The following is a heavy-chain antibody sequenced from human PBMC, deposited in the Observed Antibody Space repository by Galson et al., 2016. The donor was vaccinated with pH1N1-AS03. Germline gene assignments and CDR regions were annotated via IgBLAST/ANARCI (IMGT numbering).Heavy chain of an antibody. V-gene: IGHV3-64*01. CDR3: AREKINVGADYYGMDG. CDR2: ISGNGVST. Sequence: SLRLSCAAAGFTFSSYAMFWVRQAPGKGLEYVSAISGNGVSTYYANSVKGKFTISRDNSKNTLYLQMGSLRPEDMAVYYCAREKINVGADYYGMDGWGQGTTVTVSS. D-gene: IGHD1-26*01. CDR1: GFTFSSYA. J-gene: IGHJ6*02.